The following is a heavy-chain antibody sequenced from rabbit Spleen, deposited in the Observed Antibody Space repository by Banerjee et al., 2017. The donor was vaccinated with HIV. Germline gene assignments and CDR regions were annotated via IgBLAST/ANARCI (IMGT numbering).Heavy chain of an antibody. CDR3: ARDTSSSFSSYGMDL. CDR1: GVSFSVSSY. Sequence: QEQLVESGGGLVQPEGSLTLTCIASGVSFSVSSYMCWVRQAPGKGLEWIACIDTGSSGFTYFASWAKGRFTISKTSSTTVTLQMTSLTAADTATYFCARDTSSSFSSYGMDLWGPGTLVTVS. D-gene: IGHD1-1*01. V-gene: IGHV1S45*01. CDR2: IDTGSSGFT. J-gene: IGHJ6*01.